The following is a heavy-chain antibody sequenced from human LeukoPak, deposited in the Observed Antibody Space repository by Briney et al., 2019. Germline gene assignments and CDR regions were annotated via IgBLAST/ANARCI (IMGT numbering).Heavy chain of an antibody. J-gene: IGHJ4*02. CDR1: GGSTSSTNW. V-gene: IGHV4-4*02. CDR3: AREGGPYRPLDY. Sequence: SETLSLTCGVSGGSTSSTNWWTWVRQPPGEGLEWIGEVHLSGRTNYNPSLESRVTMSVDMSENHTSLKLTSVTAADTAVYYCAREGGPYRPLDYSGQGTLVTVSS. CDR2: VHLSGRT.